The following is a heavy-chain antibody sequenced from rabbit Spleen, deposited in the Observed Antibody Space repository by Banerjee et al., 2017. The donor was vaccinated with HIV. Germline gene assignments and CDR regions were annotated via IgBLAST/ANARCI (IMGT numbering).Heavy chain of an antibody. D-gene: IGHD8-1*01. CDR3: ARDGAGGSYFAL. J-gene: IGHJ4*01. Sequence: QQLVESGGGLVKPGASLTLTCKASAFSFSRGYDMCWVRQAPGKGLEWISCIAGSSGFTYFATWAKGRFTISKTSSTTVTLQMTRLTAADTATYFCARDGAGGSYFALWGQGTLVTVS. V-gene: IGHV1S40*01. CDR1: AFSFSRGYD. CDR2: IAGSSGFT.